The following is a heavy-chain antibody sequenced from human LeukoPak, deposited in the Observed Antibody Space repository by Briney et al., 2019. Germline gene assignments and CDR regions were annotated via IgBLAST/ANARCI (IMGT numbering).Heavy chain of an antibody. Sequence: GSLRLSCAASGFTFSSYAMSWVRQAPGKGLEWVSAISGSGGSTYYADSVKGRFTISRDNSKNTLYLQNSLRAEDTAVYYCAKGLQTDGYSYGNDDYWGQGTLVTVSS. CDR3: AKGLQTDGYSYGNDDY. CDR2: ISGSGGST. J-gene: IGHJ4*02. D-gene: IGHD5-18*01. V-gene: IGHV3-23*01. CDR1: GFTFSSYA.